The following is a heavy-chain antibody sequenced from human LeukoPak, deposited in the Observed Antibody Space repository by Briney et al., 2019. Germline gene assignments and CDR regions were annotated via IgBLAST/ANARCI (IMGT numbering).Heavy chain of an antibody. CDR2: ISGSGAYT. V-gene: IGHV3-23*01. J-gene: IGHJ1*01. D-gene: IGHD3-10*01. Sequence: GGSLRLSCAASGFTFSSYAMSWVRQAPGKGLEWVSTISGSGAYTYYEDSVKGRFTISRDNSKNTLYLQMNSLRAEDTAVYYCAKYFASGSYYKLPHWGQGTLVTVSS. CDR1: GFTFSSYA. CDR3: AKYFASGSYYKLPH.